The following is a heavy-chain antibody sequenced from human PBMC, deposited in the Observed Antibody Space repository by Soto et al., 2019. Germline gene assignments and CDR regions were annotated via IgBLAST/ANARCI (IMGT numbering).Heavy chain of an antibody. CDR3: ARDSSAGVGESVYFDY. D-gene: IGHD3-10*01. Sequence: ASVKVSCKASGGTFSSYAISWVRQAPGQGLEWMGGIIPIFGTANYAQKFQGRVTITADESTSTAYMELSSLRSEDTAVYYCARDSSAGVGESVYFDYWGQGTLVTVSS. V-gene: IGHV1-69*13. J-gene: IGHJ4*02. CDR1: GGTFSSYA. CDR2: IIPIFGTA.